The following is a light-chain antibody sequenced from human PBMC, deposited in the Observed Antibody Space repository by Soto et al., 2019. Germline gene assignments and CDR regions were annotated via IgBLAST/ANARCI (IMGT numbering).Light chain of an antibody. Sequence: IQLTHAPACLSASVGDIVTITCRASQSIGSYLNWYHQKAGKAPKLLIYQASSLENGVPSRFSGSGSGTEFSLTISSLQPDDFATYYCQQYSSHSTFGQGTKVDIK. J-gene: IGKJ1*01. V-gene: IGKV1-5*03. CDR2: QAS. CDR3: QQYSSHST. CDR1: QSIGSY.